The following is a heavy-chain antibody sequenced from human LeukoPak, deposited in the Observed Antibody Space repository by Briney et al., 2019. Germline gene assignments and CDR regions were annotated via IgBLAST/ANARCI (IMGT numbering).Heavy chain of an antibody. D-gene: IGHD5-12*01. CDR1: GFTLSIYA. Sequence: GGSLRLSCAPSGFTLSIYAMHWVRQAPGKGLEWVAVISYDGSNKYYADSVKGRFTISRDNSKNTLYLQMNSLRAEDTAVYYCARDPGYSGYYYFDYWGQGTLVTLSS. J-gene: IGHJ4*02. CDR3: ARDPGYSGYYYFDY. V-gene: IGHV3-30*04. CDR2: ISYDGSNK.